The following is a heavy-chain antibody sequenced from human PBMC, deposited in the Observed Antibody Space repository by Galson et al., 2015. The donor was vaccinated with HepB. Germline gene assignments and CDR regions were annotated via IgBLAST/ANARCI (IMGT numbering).Heavy chain of an antibody. J-gene: IGHJ5*02. CDR1: GYTFTGYY. V-gene: IGHV1-2*02. Sequence: SVKVSCKASGYTFTGYYMHWVRQAPGQGLEWMGWINPNSGGTNYAQKFQGRVTMTRDTSISTAYMELSRLRSDDTAVYYCARDGLVGGSGSYSNWFDPWGQGTLVTVSS. CDR3: ARDGLVGGSGSYSNWFDP. CDR2: INPNSGGT. D-gene: IGHD3-10*01.